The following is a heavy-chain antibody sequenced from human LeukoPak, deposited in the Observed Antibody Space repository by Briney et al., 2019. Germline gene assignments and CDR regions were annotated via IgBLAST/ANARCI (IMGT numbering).Heavy chain of an antibody. V-gene: IGHV1-46*01. CDR1: GYTFTSYY. D-gene: IGHD3-10*01. Sequence: SVKVSCKASGYTFTSYYMHWVRQAPGQGLEWMGIINPSGGSTSYAQKFQGRVTMTRDTSTSTVYMELSSLRSEDTAVYYCAREAVLLWFGDRNWFDPWGQGTLVTVSS. CDR3: AREAVLLWFGDRNWFDP. CDR2: INPSGGST. J-gene: IGHJ5*02.